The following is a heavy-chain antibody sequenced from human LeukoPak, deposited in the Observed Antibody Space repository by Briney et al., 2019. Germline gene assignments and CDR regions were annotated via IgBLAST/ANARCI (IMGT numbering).Heavy chain of an antibody. Sequence: GASVKVSCKASGVIFSNFAFNWVRQAPGHGLEWMGRIIPILDLAHYTQKFQGRLTITADKSTNTSYMELTSLTAEDTAVYYCATPSRAEDGDYGVCWGQGTLVTVSS. V-gene: IGHV1-69*04. CDR2: IIPILDLA. CDR1: GVIFSNFA. D-gene: IGHD4-17*01. J-gene: IGHJ4*02. CDR3: ATPSRAEDGDYGVC.